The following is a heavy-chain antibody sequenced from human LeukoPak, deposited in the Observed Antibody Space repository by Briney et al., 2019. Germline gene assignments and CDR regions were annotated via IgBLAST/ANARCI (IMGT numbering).Heavy chain of an antibody. Sequence: GGSLRLSCAASGFTFIIYDMNWVRQAPGRGLEWVSAISPGGDTTYYADSVRGRFTITKDNSKDTLYLQMNNLRAEDTAVYFCAKDVSVSVTPKHFDDWGQGTLVTVSS. CDR1: GFTFIIYD. CDR2: ISPGGDTT. J-gene: IGHJ4*02. CDR3: AKDVSVSVTPKHFDD. V-gene: IGHV3-23*01. D-gene: IGHD2-8*01.